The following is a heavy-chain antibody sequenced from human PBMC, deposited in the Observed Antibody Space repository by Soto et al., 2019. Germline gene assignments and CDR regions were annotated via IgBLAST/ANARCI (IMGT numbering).Heavy chain of an antibody. CDR2: IIPIFGTA. J-gene: IGHJ6*02. CDR3: ARRADGVYYYYYGMDV. V-gene: IGHV1-69*13. D-gene: IGHD2-8*01. Sequence: AASVKVSCKASGGTFSSYGISWVRQAPGQGLEWMGGIIPIFGTANYAQKFQGRVTITADESTSTAYMELSSLRSEDTAVYCCARRADGVYYYYYGMDVWGQGTTVTVSS. CDR1: GGTFSSYG.